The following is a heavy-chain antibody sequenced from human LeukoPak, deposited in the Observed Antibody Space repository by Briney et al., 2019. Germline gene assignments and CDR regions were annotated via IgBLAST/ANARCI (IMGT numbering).Heavy chain of an antibody. V-gene: IGHV4-4*07. CDR3: ARDRWVVADASPYFDY. Sequence: SETLSLTCTVSGASISSYYWSWIRQPAGKGLEWIGRIYTTGSTNYNPSLKSRVTVSVDTSKNQLSLKLSSVTAADTAVYYCARDRWVVADASPYFDYWGQGTVVTVSS. CDR1: GASISSYY. J-gene: IGHJ4*02. D-gene: IGHD5-12*01. CDR2: IYTTGST.